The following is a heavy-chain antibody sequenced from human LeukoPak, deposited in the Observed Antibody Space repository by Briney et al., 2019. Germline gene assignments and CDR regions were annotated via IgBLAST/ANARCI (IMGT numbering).Heavy chain of an antibody. CDR2: ISYDGSNK. Sequence: PGGSLRLSCAASGFTFSSYGMHWVRQAPGKGLECVAVISYDGSNKYYADSVKGRFTISRDNSKNTLYLQMNSLRAEDTALYYCAKDIAAFCGGDCYHKGFDYWGQGTLVTVSS. V-gene: IGHV3-30*18. CDR3: AKDIAAFCGGDCYHKGFDY. D-gene: IGHD2-21*02. CDR1: GFTFSSYG. J-gene: IGHJ4*02.